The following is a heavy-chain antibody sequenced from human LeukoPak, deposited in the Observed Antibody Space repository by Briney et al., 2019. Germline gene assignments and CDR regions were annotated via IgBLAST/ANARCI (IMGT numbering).Heavy chain of an antibody. J-gene: IGHJ3*02. CDR1: GFTFGTYW. CDR2: IKQDGSDK. CDR3: ARERGGYNYDSSGYHHDAFDI. D-gene: IGHD3-22*01. Sequence: GGSLRLSCAASGFTFGTYWMTWVRQAPGKGLEWVANIKQDGSDKYYVDSVKGRFTISRDNAKNSLYLQMNSLRAEDTAVYYSARERGGYNYDSSGYHHDAFDIWGQGSVVTVSS. V-gene: IGHV3-7*01.